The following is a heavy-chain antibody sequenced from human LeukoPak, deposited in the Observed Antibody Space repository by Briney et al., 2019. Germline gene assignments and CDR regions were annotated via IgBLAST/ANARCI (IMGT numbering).Heavy chain of an antibody. Sequence: PGGSLRLSCAASGFTFSSKYMSWVRQAPGKGLEWVSVLYSGGTTYYADSVKGRFTFSRDNSKNTLYLQMNSLRAEDTAVYYCARGAVAGPYYFDYWGQGTLVTVSS. D-gene: IGHD6-19*01. CDR1: GFTFSSKY. CDR3: ARGAVAGPYYFDY. V-gene: IGHV3-53*01. J-gene: IGHJ4*02. CDR2: LYSGGTT.